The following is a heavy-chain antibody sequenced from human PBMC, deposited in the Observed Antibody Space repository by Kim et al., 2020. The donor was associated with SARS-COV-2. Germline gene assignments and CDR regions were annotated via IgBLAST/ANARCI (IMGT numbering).Heavy chain of an antibody. CDR3: AREGLWKYCGMDV. Sequence: YTESVKGRLTIARDNAKNSLYLQMNSLRAEDTAVYYCAREGLWKYCGMDVWGQGTTVTVSS. V-gene: IGHV3-21*01. D-gene: IGHD5-18*01. J-gene: IGHJ6*02.